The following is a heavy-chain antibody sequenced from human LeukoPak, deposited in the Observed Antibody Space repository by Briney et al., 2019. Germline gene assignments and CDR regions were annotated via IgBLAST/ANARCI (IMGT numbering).Heavy chain of an antibody. CDR3: AKDMYVGQHLGNAFDI. V-gene: IGHV3-9*01. CDR2: ISWNSGSI. Sequence: GGSLRLSCAASGFTFDDYAMHWVRQAPGKGLEWVSGISWNSGSIGYADSVKGRFTISRDNAKNSLYLQMNSLRAEDTALYYCAKDMYVGQHLGNAFDIWGQGTMVTVSS. CDR1: GFTFDDYA. D-gene: IGHD2-8*01. J-gene: IGHJ3*02.